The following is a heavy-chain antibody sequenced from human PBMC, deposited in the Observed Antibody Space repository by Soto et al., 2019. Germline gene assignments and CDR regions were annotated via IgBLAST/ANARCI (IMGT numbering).Heavy chain of an antibody. J-gene: IGHJ4*02. CDR3: ATITYYDFWSGYYRFDY. CDR1: GGSFSGYY. V-gene: IGHV4-34*01. D-gene: IGHD3-3*01. CDR2: INHSGST. Sequence: LSLTCAVYGGSFSGYYWSWIRQPPGKGLEWIGEINHSGSTNYNPSLKSRVTISVDTSKNQFSLKLSSVTAADTAVYYCATITYYDFWSGYYRFDYWGQGTLVTVSS.